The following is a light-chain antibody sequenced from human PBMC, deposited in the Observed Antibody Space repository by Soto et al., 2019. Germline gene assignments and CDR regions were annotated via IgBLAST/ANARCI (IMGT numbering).Light chain of an antibody. CDR1: SGHSSYI. J-gene: IGLJ3*02. Sequence: QAVVTQSSSASASLGSSVKVTCTLSSGHSSYIIAWHQQQPGKAPRYLMKLEGSGSYNKGSGVPDRFSGSSSGADRYLTISNLQFEDEADYYRETWDSNTRVFGGGTKVTVL. CDR3: ETWDSNTRV. V-gene: IGLV4-60*02. CDR2: LEGSGSY.